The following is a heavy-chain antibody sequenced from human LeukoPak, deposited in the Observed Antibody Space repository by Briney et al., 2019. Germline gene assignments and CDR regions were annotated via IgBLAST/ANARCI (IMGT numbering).Heavy chain of an antibody. Sequence: PSETLSLTCTVSGGSISSSYYYWGWIRQPPGKGLEWIGYIYYSGSTYYNPSLKSRVTISVDTSKNQFSLKLSSVTAADTAVYYCARAPVGTIFGVVPTIVHFDYWGQGTLVTVSS. J-gene: IGHJ4*02. V-gene: IGHV4-30-4*08. D-gene: IGHD3-3*01. CDR1: GGSISSSYYY. CDR2: IYYSGST. CDR3: ARAPVGTIFGVVPTIVHFDY.